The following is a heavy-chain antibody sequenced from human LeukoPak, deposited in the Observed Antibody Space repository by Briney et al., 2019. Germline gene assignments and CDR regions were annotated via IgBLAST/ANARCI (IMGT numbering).Heavy chain of an antibody. CDR1: GGSISSYY. D-gene: IGHD3-22*01. CDR3: AREIYENSGYTAY. V-gene: IGHV4-59*01. Sequence: SETLSLTCTVSGGSISSYYLSWIRQPPGKGLEWIGYIFNSGSTNYNPSPKSRVTISVDTSKNQFSLKLSSVTAADTAVYYCAREIYENSGYTAYWGQGALVTVSS. CDR2: IFNSGST. J-gene: IGHJ4*02.